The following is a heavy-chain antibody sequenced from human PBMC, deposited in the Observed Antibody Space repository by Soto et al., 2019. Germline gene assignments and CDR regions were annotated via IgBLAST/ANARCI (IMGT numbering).Heavy chain of an antibody. CDR2: IYSGGYT. CDR1: GFDVSNTD. CDR3: AREAIIVIAAPEYYFDY. D-gene: IGHD3-22*01. Sequence: EVQLVESGGDLVQRGGSLRLSCAASGFDVSNTDMSWVRQAPGKGLKWVSVIYSGGYTNYADSVKGRFIVSRDSPKNTLYLQMDSLRAEDTAVYYCAREAIIVIAAPEYYFDYWGQGTLVTVYS. V-gene: IGHV3-66*01. J-gene: IGHJ4*02.